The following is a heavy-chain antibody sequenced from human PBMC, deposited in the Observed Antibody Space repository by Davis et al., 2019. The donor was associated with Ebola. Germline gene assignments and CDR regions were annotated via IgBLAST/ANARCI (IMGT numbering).Heavy chain of an antibody. J-gene: IGHJ6*02. V-gene: IGHV3-48*02. Sequence: PGGSLRLSCTASGFSFSAYGMYWFRQAPGKGLEWLAYISGFSNHINYEDSLEGRFTITRDNAKDSLFLNMKGLRQDDTAVYYCARRIKGDGRCGVDVWGQGTSVTVSS. CDR2: ISGFSNHI. D-gene: IGHD2-15*01. CDR1: GFSFSAYG. CDR3: ARRIKGDGRCGVDV.